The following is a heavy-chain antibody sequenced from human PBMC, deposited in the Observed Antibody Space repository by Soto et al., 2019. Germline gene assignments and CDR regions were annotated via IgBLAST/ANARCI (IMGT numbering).Heavy chain of an antibody. CDR2: IIPIFGTA. D-gene: IGHD3-22*01. V-gene: IGHV1-69*13. CDR3: ARDEAWYDSSGYYPSPGYAFDI. J-gene: IGHJ3*02. CDR1: GGTFSSYA. Sequence: GASVKVSCKASGGTFSSYAISWVRQAPGQGLERMGGIIPIFGTANYAQKFQGRVTITADESTSTAHMELSSLRSEDTAVYYCARDEAWYDSSGYYPSPGYAFDIWGQGTMVTVSS.